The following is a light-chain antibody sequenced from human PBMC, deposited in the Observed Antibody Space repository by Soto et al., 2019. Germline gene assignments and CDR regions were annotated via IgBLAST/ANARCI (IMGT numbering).Light chain of an antibody. CDR3: QQRSHWPRT. CDR2: SVS. V-gene: IGKV3D-20*02. Sequence: ENVLTQSPVTLSLSPGERSTVSFSASQSVRNNYLAWYQQKPGQAPRLLIYSVSSRATGIPDRFSGSGSGTDFSLTISSLEPEDFAVYYCQQRSHWPRTFGQGTKVDIK. CDR1: QSVRNNY. J-gene: IGKJ1*01.